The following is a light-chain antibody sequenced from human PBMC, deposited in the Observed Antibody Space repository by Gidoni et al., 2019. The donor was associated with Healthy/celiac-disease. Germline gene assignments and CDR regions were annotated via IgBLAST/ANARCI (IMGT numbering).Light chain of an antibody. CDR2: DAS. CDR3: QQYKNWPPWT. Sequence: EIVMTQSPATLSVSPGERATLSYRASQSVSSNLAWYQQKPGQAPRLLIYDASTRATSIPASFSGSGSGTDFTLTISSLQSEDLAVYYCQQYKNWPPWTFGQGTKVEIK. V-gene: IGKV3-15*01. CDR1: QSVSSN. J-gene: IGKJ1*01.